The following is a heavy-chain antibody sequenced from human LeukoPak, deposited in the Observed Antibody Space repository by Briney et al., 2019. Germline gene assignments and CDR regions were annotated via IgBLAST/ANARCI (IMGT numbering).Heavy chain of an antibody. J-gene: IGHJ4*02. D-gene: IGHD1-20*01. CDR1: GFTFSSYG. CDR3: AKDQDKFLKYNWNDLLGNFDY. Sequence: PGGSLRLSCAASGFTFSSYGMHWVRQAPGKGLEWVAVISYDGSNKYYADSVKGRFTISRDNSKNTLYLQMNSLRAEDTAVYYCAKDQDKFLKYNWNDLLGNFDYWGQGTLVTVSS. CDR2: ISYDGSNK. V-gene: IGHV3-30*18.